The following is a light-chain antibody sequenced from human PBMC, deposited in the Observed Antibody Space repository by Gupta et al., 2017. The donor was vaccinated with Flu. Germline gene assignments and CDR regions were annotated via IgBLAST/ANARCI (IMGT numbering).Light chain of an antibody. V-gene: IGKV2-30*01. J-gene: IGKJ1*01. CDR2: KVS. CDR1: GRRVYIDSNTY. Sequence: VVMTQSPLPLNATLGKSASISSTTSGRRVYIDSNTYLHWYQQRPGHAPRRLIHKVSSRDSGVPDRFSGSGSGTDFTLKISRVEAEDVGVYYCKQYVNWPWTFGQGTKVEI. CDR3: KQYVNWPWT.